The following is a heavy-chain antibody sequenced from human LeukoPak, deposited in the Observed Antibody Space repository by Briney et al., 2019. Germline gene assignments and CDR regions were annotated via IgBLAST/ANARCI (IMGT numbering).Heavy chain of an antibody. D-gene: IGHD2-15*01. CDR3: AKDIGSPNCSGGSCMSSPDI. V-gene: IGHV3-30*02. CDR2: IRYDGSNK. CDR1: GFTFSSYG. Sequence: PGGSLRLSCAASGFTFSSYGMHWVRQAPGKGLEWVAFIRYDGSNKYYADSVKGRFTISRDNSKNTLYLQMNSLRAEDTAVYYCAKDIGSPNCSGGSCMSSPDIWGQGTMVTVSS. J-gene: IGHJ3*02.